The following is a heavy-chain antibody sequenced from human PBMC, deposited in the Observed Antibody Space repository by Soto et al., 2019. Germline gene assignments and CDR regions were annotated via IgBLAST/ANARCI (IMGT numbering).Heavy chain of an antibody. Sequence: PGESLKISCKGSGYSFTSYWISWVRQMPGKGLEWMGRIDPSDSYTNYSPSFQGHVTISADKSISTAYLQWSSLKASDTAMYYCAKNDGAAAGRLDYWGQGTLVTVSS. CDR1: GYSFTSYW. V-gene: IGHV5-10-1*01. D-gene: IGHD6-13*01. CDR3: AKNDGAAAGRLDY. CDR2: IDPSDSYT. J-gene: IGHJ4*02.